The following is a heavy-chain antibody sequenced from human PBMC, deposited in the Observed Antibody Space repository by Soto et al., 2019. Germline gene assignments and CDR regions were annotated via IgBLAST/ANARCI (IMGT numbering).Heavy chain of an antibody. V-gene: IGHV4-59*08. D-gene: IGHD1-1*01. J-gene: IGHJ6*02. Sequence: QVQLQQSGPGLVKPSETLSLTCTVSGGSIINYYCSWFRQSPGKGLEWIGYINHDGYSAYNLSLKRRITMSADTSKTQFSLMLDSVTATDTAVYYCARQGYGHQHGLVEAWGQGTKVIVSS. CDR2: INHDGYS. CDR3: ARQGYGHQHGLVEA. CDR1: GGSIINYY.